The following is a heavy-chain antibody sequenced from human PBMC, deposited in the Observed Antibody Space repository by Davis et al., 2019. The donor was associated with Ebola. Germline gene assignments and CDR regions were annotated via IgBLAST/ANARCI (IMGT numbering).Heavy chain of an antibody. CDR1: GDTLTSYA. CDR2: IIPVFRTA. J-gene: IGHJ4*02. V-gene: IGHV1-69*13. Sequence: SVKVSCKAVGDTLTSYAMTWVRQAPGQGLEWMGGIIPVFRTASYAQKFQGRVTITADESTSTAYMELSSLRSEDTAVYYCAGGWEDFDYWGQGTLVTVSS. CDR3: AGGWEDFDY. D-gene: IGHD1-26*01.